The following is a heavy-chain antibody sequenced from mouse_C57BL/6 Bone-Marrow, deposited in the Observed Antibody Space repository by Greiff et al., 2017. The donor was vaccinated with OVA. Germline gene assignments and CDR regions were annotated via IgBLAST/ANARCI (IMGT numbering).Heavy chain of an antibody. V-gene: IGHV1-81*01. CDR3: ARPHYYGSSYYAMDY. J-gene: IGHJ4*01. CDR1: GYTFTSYG. Sequence: VKLVESGAELARPGASVKLSCKASGYTFTSYGISWVKQRTGQGLEWIGEIYPRSGNTYYNEKFKGKATLTADKSSSTAYMELRSLTSEDSAVYFCARPHYYGSSYYAMDYWGQGTSVTVSS. D-gene: IGHD1-1*01. CDR2: IYPRSGNT.